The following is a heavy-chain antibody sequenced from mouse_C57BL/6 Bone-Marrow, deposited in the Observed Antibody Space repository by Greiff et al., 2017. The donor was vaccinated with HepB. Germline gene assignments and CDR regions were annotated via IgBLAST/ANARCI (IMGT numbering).Heavy chain of an antibody. CDR2: INPGSGGT. V-gene: IGHV1-54*01. CDR1: GYAFTNYL. J-gene: IGHJ2*01. D-gene: IGHD3-1*01. CDR3: ARRGYEDY. Sequence: QVQLQQSGAELVRPGTSVKVSCKASGYAFTNYLIEWVKQRPGQGLEWIGVINPGSGGTNYNEKFKGMATLTADKSSSTAYMQLSSLTSEDSAVYFCARRGYEDYWGQGTTLTVSS.